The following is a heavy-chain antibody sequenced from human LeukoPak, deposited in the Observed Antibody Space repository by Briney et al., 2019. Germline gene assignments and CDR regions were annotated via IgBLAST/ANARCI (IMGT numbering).Heavy chain of an antibody. J-gene: IGHJ4*02. CDR1: GFTFISYG. Sequence: GGPLGLSFAASGFTFISYGRHGVRRAPARGLEGGAVISYDGSNKYYADSVKGRFTISRDNSKNTLYLQMNSLRAEDTAVYYCAKDVLATVTTGYFDYWGQGTLVTVSS. CDR3: AKDVLATVTTGYFDY. CDR2: ISYDGSNK. D-gene: IGHD4-17*01. V-gene: IGHV3-30*18.